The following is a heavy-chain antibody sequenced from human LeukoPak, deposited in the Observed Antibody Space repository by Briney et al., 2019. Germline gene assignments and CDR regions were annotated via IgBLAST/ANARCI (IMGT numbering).Heavy chain of an antibody. CDR2: IWYDGSNK. Sequence: GGSLRLSCAASGFTFSSAWMHWVRQAPGKGLEWVAVIWYDGSNKYYADSVKGRFTISRDNSKNTLYLQMNSLRAEDTAVYYCARGHKTTVTTRIFDYWGQGTLVTVSS. CDR3: ARGHKTTVTTRIFDY. CDR1: GFTFSSAW. V-gene: IGHV3-33*08. J-gene: IGHJ4*02. D-gene: IGHD4-17*01.